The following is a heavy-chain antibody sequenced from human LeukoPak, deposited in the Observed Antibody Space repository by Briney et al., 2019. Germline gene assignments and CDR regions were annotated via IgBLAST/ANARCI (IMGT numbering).Heavy chain of an antibody. CDR1: GFTFSSYG. CDR2: IWYDGSNK. V-gene: IGHV3-33*01. J-gene: IGHJ4*02. CDR3: ARDSRRGGEDSSVLDY. D-gene: IGHD3-22*01. Sequence: PGGSLRLSCAASGFTFSSYGMHWVRQAPGKGLEWVAVIWYDGSNKYYADSVKGRFTISRDNSKNTLYLQMNSLRAEDTAVYYCARDSRRGGEDSSVLDYWGQGTLVTVSS.